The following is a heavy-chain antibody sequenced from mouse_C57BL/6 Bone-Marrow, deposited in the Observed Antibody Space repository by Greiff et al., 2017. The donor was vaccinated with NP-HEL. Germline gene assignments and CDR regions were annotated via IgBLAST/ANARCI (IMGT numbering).Heavy chain of an antibody. J-gene: IGHJ4*01. Sequence: EVLLVEFGAELVKPGASVKLSCTASGFNIKDYYLHWVKQRTEQGLEWIGRIEPEDGETKYAPKFQGKATITADTSSNTAYLQLSSLTSEDTAVYYCAGDYGSFYYYAMDYWGQGTSVTVSS. CDR3: AGDYGSFYYYAMDY. CDR2: IEPEDGET. D-gene: IGHD1-1*01. CDR1: GFNIKDYY. V-gene: IGHV14-2*01.